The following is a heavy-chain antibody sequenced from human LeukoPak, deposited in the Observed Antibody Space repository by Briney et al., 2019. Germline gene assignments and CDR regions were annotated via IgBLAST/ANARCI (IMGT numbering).Heavy chain of an antibody. J-gene: IGHJ4*02. CDR1: GFTFSIYW. D-gene: IGHD1-14*01. Sequence: GGSLRLSCAASGFTFSIYWMSWVRQAPGKGLEWVANINQDGSEKYYVDSVKGRFTISRDNANNSLFLQMDSLGAEDTAVYYCAGDGTDYWGQGTLVTVSS. CDR3: AGDGTDY. V-gene: IGHV3-7*01. CDR2: INQDGSEK.